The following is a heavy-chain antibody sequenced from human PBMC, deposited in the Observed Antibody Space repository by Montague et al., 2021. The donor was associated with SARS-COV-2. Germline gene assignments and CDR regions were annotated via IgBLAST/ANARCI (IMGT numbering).Heavy chain of an antibody. D-gene: IGHD2-21*02. J-gene: IGHJ2*01. CDR1: GASISSGVYY. CDR2: IYYSGST. V-gene: IGHV4-31*03. CDR3: ARVHIVVVTAMRYFDL. Sequence: TLSLTCTVSGASISSGVYYWSWIRQHPGKGLEWIGYIYYSGSTYYNXSLKSRVTISVDTSKNQFSLKLRSVTAADTAVYYCARVHIVVVTAMRYFDLWGRGTLVTVSS.